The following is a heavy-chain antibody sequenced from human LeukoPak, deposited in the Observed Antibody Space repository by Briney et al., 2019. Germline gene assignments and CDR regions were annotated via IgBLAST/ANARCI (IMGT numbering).Heavy chain of an antibody. CDR2: ISYDGNNK. D-gene: IGHD3-22*01. J-gene: IGHJ4*02. CDR3: AREEWYDSSGYPDPAPHYYFDY. V-gene: IGHV3-30-3*01. Sequence: GRSLRLSCAASGFTFSTYAMHWVRQAPGKGLEWVALISYDGNNKDYADSVKGRFTISRDNSKNTLYLQMNSLRAEDTAVYYCAREEWYDSSGYPDPAPHYYFDYWGQGTLVTVSS. CDR1: GFTFSTYA.